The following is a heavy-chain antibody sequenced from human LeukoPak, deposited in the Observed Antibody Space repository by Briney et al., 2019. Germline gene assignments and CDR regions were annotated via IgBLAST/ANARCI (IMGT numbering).Heavy chain of an antibody. D-gene: IGHD3-10*01. CDR1: GFTFRSYA. CDR2: ISYDGTNK. V-gene: IGHV3-30-3*01. J-gene: IGHJ4*02. Sequence: PGGSLRLSCAASGFTFRSYAMHWVRQAPGKGLQWVAVISYDGTNKDYADSVKGRFTISRDNSKNTLYLHMNSLRAEDTAVYYCASEGSYGSGSYYKPDYFDYWGQGTLVTVSS. CDR3: ASEGSYGSGSYYKPDYFDY.